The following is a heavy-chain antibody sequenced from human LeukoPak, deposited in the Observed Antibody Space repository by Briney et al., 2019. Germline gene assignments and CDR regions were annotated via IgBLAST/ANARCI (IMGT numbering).Heavy chain of an antibody. Sequence: PSETLSLTCAVYGGSFSGYYWSWIRQPPGKGLEWIGEINHSGSTNYNPSLKRRVTISVDTSKNQFSLKLSSVTAADTAVYYCARKNYYDSRRGAFDIWGQGTMVTVSS. CDR2: INHSGST. V-gene: IGHV4-34*01. CDR3: ARKNYYDSRRGAFDI. CDR1: GGSFSGYY. J-gene: IGHJ3*02. D-gene: IGHD3-22*01.